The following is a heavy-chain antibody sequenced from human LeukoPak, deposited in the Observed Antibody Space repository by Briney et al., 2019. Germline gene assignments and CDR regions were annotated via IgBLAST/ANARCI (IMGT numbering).Heavy chain of an antibody. CDR3: ARDNYGGNIFFDY. CDR2: INPNSGGA. CDR1: GYTFIGYY. V-gene: IGHV1-2*02. Sequence: GASVKVSCKASGYTFIGYYMHWVRQAPGQGLEWMGWINPNSGGAKYAQKFQGRVTMTRDTSISTAYMELSRLTSDDTAMYYCARDNYGGNIFFDYWGQGTLVTVSS. J-gene: IGHJ4*02. D-gene: IGHD4-23*01.